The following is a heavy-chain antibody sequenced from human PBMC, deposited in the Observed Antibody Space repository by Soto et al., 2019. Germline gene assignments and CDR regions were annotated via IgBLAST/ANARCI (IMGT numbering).Heavy chain of an antibody. Sequence: SVKVSCKXSGGTFSSYAISWVRQAPGQGLEWMGGIIPIFGTANYAQKFQGRVTITADESTSTAYMELSSLRSEDTAVYYCARRFYGDYAYYYYGMDVWGQGTTVTVSS. CDR1: GGTFSSYA. D-gene: IGHD4-17*01. CDR3: ARRFYGDYAYYYYGMDV. V-gene: IGHV1-69*13. CDR2: IIPIFGTA. J-gene: IGHJ6*02.